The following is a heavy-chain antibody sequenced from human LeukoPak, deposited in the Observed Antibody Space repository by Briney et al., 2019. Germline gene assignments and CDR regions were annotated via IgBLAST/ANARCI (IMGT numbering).Heavy chain of an antibody. D-gene: IGHD4-17*01. J-gene: IGHJ6*02. V-gene: IGHV3-48*03. CDR3: ASDSRDNDYDDSVETGEDPHYGMDV. CDR2: MRISGNTI. CDR1: GFIFTSYK. Sequence: GGSLRLSCTAPGFIFTSYKSMWVGQAPGKGLERVSYMRISGNTIDYADSVKGGFTISRDNAKNSVYLHMHSLRAEHTAVYYCASDSRDNDYDDSVETGEDPHYGMDVWGRGTAVIGSS.